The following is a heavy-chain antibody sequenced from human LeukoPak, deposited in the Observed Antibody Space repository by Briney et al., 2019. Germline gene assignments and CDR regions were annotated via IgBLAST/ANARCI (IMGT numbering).Heavy chain of an antibody. CDR2: IIPILGIA. Sequence: SVKVSCKASGGTFSSYAISWVRQAPGQGLEWMGRIIPILGIANYAQKFQGRVTITADKSTSTAYMELSSLRSEDTAVYYCARNIITIIVGPLSWGQGTLVTVSS. V-gene: IGHV1-69*04. CDR1: GGTFSSYA. J-gene: IGHJ5*02. CDR3: ARNIITIIVGPLS. D-gene: IGHD3-22*01.